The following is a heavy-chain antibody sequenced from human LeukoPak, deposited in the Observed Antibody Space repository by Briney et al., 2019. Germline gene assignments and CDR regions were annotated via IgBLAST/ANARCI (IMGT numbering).Heavy chain of an antibody. V-gene: IGHV1-2*02. CDR1: GYTFTGYY. CDR2: INPNSGGT. J-gene: IGHJ4*02. D-gene: IGHD6-13*01. CDR3: ARDNGYSSSWPHLFDY. Sequence: ASVKVSCKASGYTFTGYYMHWVRQAPGQGLEWMGWINPNSGGTNYAQKFQGRVTMTRDTSISTAYMELSRLRSDDTAVYYCARDNGYSSSWPHLFDYWGQGTLVTVSS.